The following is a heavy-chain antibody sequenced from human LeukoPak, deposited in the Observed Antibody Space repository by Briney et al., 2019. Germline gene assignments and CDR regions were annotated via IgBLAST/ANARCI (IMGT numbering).Heavy chain of an antibody. J-gene: IGHJ4*02. V-gene: IGHV3-30-3*01. D-gene: IGHD6-6*01. CDR3: ARERVLEYSSSAMDY. CDR1: GSTFSSYA. Sequence: GGSLRLSCAASGSTFSSYAMHWVRQAPGKGLEWVAVISYDGSNKYCADSVKGRFTISRDNSKNTLYLQMNSLRAEDTAVYYCARERVLEYSSSAMDYWGQGTLVTVSS. CDR2: ISYDGSNK.